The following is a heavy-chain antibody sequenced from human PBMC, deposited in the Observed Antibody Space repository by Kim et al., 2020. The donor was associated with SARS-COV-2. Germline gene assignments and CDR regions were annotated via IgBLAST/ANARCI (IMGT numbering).Heavy chain of an antibody. CDR2: FDPEDGET. CDR3: ATALIKQQLGNWVDAFDI. V-gene: IGHV1-24*01. J-gene: IGHJ3*02. CDR1: GYTLTELS. Sequence: ASVKVSCKVSGYTLTELSMHWVRQAPGKGLEWMGGFDPEDGETIYAQKFQGRVTMTEDTSTDTAYMELSSLRSEDTAVYYCATALIKQQLGNWVDAFDIWGQGTMVTVSS. D-gene: IGHD6-13*01.